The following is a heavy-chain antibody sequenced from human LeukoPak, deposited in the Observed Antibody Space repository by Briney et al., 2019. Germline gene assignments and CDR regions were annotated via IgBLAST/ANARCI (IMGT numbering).Heavy chain of an antibody. CDR1: GFTFSSYA. CDR3: ARDGCSSTSCLFDY. D-gene: IGHD2-2*01. CDR2: ISSSSSYI. V-gene: IGHV3-21*01. Sequence: GGSLRLSCAASGFTFSSYAMSWVRQAPGKGLEWVSSISSSSSYIYYADSVKGRFTISRDNAKNSLYLQMNSLRAEDTAVYYCARDGCSSTSCLFDYWGQGTLVTVSS. J-gene: IGHJ4*02.